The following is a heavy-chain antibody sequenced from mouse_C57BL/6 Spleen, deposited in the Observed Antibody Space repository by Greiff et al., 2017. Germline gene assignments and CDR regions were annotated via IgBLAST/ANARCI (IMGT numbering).Heavy chain of an antibody. CDR3: AREGYYGSSYGYFDV. CDR2: INPNYGTT. J-gene: IGHJ1*03. Sequence: VQLKQSGPELVKPGASVKISCKASGYSFTDYNMNWVKQSNGKSLEWIGVINPNYGTTSYNQKFKGKATLTVDQSSITSDMQLNSLTSEYSAVYYCAREGYYGSSYGYFDVGGTGTTVTVSS. CDR1: GYSFTDYN. V-gene: IGHV1-39*01. D-gene: IGHD1-1*01.